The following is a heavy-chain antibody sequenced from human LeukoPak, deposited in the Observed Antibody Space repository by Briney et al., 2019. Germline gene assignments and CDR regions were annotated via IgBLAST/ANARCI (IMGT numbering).Heavy chain of an antibody. CDR3: ATVQTRRSFDY. D-gene: IGHD1-7*01. CDR2: INHSGST. J-gene: IGHJ4*02. Sequence: SETLSLTCAVYGGSFSGYYWSWIRQPPGKGLEWIGEINHSGSTNYNPSLKSRVTISVDTSKNQFSLKLSSVTAADTTVYYCATVQTRRSFDYWGQGTLVTVSS. V-gene: IGHV4-34*01. CDR1: GGSFSGYY.